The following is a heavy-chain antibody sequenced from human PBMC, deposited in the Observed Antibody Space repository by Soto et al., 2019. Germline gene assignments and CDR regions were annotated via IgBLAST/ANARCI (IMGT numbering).Heavy chain of an antibody. CDR2: SYYTGTT. CDR1: GGSITNYH. CDR3: ARGGWSYDS. V-gene: IGHV4-59*12. D-gene: IGHD6-19*01. Sequence: QVQLQESGPGLVKPSETLSLTCTVSGGSITNYHWSWIRQPPGKGLEWIGYSYYTGTTNYNPSLNSRVTISVDTSKNHFSLQLNSVTTADTAVYYCARGGWSYDSWGRGTLVTVSS. J-gene: IGHJ4*02.